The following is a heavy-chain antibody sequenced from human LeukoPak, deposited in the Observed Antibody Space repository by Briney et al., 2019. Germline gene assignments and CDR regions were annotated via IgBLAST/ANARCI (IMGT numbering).Heavy chain of an antibody. Sequence: GGSLRLSCGASGFTFSSYWMHWVRQAPGKGLVWVSRINNDGSYTSYADSVKGRFTISRDNAKNTLYLQMSSLRADDTAVYYCARGAGGHFYGSIDYWGQGTLVTVSS. CDR1: GFTFSSYW. J-gene: IGHJ4*02. D-gene: IGHD2-21*02. CDR2: INNDGSYT. V-gene: IGHV3-74*01. CDR3: ARGAGGHFYGSIDY.